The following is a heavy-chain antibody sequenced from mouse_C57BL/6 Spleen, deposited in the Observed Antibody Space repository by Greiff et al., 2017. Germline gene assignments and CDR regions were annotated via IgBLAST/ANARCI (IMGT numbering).Heavy chain of an antibody. CDR2: INPNNGGT. CDR3: ARDRAFITTVVPGAMDY. V-gene: IGHV1-26*01. Sequence: EVQLQQSGPELVKPGASVKISCKASGYTFTDYYMNWVKQSHGKSLEWIGDINPNNGGTSYNQKFTGKATLTVDKSSSTAYMELRSLTSEDSAVYYCARDRAFITTVVPGAMDYWGQGTSVTVSS. CDR1: GYTFTDYY. D-gene: IGHD1-1*01. J-gene: IGHJ4*01.